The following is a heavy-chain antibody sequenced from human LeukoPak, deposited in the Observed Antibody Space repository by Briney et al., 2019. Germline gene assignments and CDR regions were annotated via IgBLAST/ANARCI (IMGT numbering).Heavy chain of an antibody. V-gene: IGHV4-39*01. CDR2: IYYSGST. D-gene: IGHD6-19*01. CDR1: GGSISSSSYY. CDR3: ASIPGYSSGWYGVGYYYYYMDV. Sequence: PSETLSLTCTVSGGSISSSSYYWGWIRQPPGKGLEWIGSIYYSGSTYYNPSLKSRVTISVDTSKNQFSLKLSSVTAADTAVYYCASIPGYSSGWYGVGYYYYYMDVWGKGTTVTVSS. J-gene: IGHJ6*03.